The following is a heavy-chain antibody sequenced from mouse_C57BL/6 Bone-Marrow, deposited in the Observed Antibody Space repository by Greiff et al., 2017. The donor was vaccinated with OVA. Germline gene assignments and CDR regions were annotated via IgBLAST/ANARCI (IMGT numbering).Heavy chain of an antibody. Sequence: EVKLVESGGGLVQPGGSLKLSCAASGFTFSDYYMYWVRQTPEKRLEWVAYISNGGGSTYYPDTVKGRFTISRDNAKNTLYLQMSRLKSEDTAMYYCARHLLSYAMDYWGQGTSVTVSS. CDR1: GFTFSDYY. D-gene: IGHD2-1*01. CDR2: ISNGGGST. J-gene: IGHJ4*01. V-gene: IGHV5-12*01. CDR3: ARHLLSYAMDY.